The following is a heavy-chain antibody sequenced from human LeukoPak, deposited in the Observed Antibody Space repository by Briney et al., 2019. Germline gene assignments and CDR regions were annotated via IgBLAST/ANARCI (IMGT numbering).Heavy chain of an antibody. Sequence: GGSLRLSCAASGFTFSSYGMHWVGQAPGKGLEWVAFIRHDGSNKYYADSVKGRFTISRDNSKNTLYLQMNSLRVEDTAVYYCAKDRDDYGNDCWGQGVLVTVST. CDR3: AKDRDDYGNDC. CDR1: GFTFSSYG. CDR2: IRHDGSNK. J-gene: IGHJ4*02. V-gene: IGHV3-30*02. D-gene: IGHD4-17*01.